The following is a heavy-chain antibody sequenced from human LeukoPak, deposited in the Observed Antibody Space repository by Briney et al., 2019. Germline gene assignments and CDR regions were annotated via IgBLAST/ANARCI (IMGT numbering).Heavy chain of an antibody. Sequence: GGSLRLSCAASGFTFSSYAMHWVRQAPGKGLEWVAVISYDGSNKYYADSVKGRFTISRDTSKNTLYLQINSLRVEDTAVYYCIVFGDSNHWGQGTLVTVSS. CDR1: GFTFSSYA. J-gene: IGHJ5*02. V-gene: IGHV3-30*14. D-gene: IGHD4-17*01. CDR3: IVFGDSNH. CDR2: ISYDGSNK.